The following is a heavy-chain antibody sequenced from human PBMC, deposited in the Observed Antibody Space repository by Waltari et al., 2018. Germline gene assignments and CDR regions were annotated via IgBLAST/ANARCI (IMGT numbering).Heavy chain of an antibody. Sequence: QVQLVESGGGVVQAGRSLRLSCAASGFGFNTSAMHWVRQAPGKGLEWVAIIWSDGTTKYYADSMRGRFTISRDNAKKTVFLQMKRVTYGDTAIYFCSRGYDFNAFDMWGQGTLVTVSS. V-gene: IGHV3-33*08. CDR1: GFGFNTSA. CDR3: SRGYDFNAFDM. D-gene: IGHD3-3*01. CDR2: IWSDGTTK. J-gene: IGHJ3*02.